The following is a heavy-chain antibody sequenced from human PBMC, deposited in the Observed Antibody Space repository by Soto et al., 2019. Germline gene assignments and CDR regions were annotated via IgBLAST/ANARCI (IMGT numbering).Heavy chain of an antibody. CDR3: TRDSYDHPPNDY. CDR2: IYYSGST. Sequence: SETLSLTCTVSGGSISSYYWSWIRQPPGKGLEWIGYIYYSGSTKYNPSLKSRVTISVDTSKNRFSLRLSSVTAADTAVYYCTRDSYDHPPNDYWAQGTLVTVSS. CDR1: GGSISSYY. D-gene: IGHD5-12*01. V-gene: IGHV4-59*12. J-gene: IGHJ4*02.